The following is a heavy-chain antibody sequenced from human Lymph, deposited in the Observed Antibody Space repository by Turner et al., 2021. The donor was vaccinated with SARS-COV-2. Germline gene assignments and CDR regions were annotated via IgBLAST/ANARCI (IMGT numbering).Heavy chain of an antibody. CDR3: ARDLQLYGMDV. V-gene: IGHV3-53*02. J-gene: IGHJ6*02. CDR1: GFIVSSNY. Sequence: EVQLVETGGGLIQPGGSLRLSCAASGFIVSSNYMHWVRQAPGKGLEWVSLIYSGGSTYYADSVKGRFTISRDNSKNTLYLQMNSLRAEDTAVYYCARDLQLYGMDVWGQGTTVTVSS. CDR2: IYSGGST. D-gene: IGHD1-1*01.